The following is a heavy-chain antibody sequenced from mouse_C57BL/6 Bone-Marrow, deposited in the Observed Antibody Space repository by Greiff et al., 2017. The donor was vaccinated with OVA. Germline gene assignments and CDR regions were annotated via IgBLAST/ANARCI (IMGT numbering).Heavy chain of an antibody. Sequence: EVQLQQSGPELVKPGASVKIPCKASGYTFTDYNMDWVKQSHGKSLEWIGDINPNNGGTIYNQKFKGKATLTVDKSSSTAYMELRSLTSEDTAVYYCTRHYYGSSLFAYWGQGTLVTVSA. CDR2: INPNNGGT. J-gene: IGHJ3*01. V-gene: IGHV1-18*01. D-gene: IGHD1-1*01. CDR3: TRHYYGSSLFAY. CDR1: GYTFTDYN.